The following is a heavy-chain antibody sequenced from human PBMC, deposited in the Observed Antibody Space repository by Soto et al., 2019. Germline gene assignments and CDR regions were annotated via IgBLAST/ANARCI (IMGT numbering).Heavy chain of an antibody. V-gene: IGHV3-30*18. CDR1: GFTFSSYG. D-gene: IGHD3-22*01. CDR3: AKPRYYDSSGNHFFDD. Sequence: XGSLRLSCAASGFTFSSYGMHWVRQAPGKGLEWVAVISYDGSNKYYADSVKGRFTISRDNSKNTLYLQMNSLRAEDTAVYYCAKPRYYDSSGNHFFDDWAQGTLVTVSS. J-gene: IGHJ4*02. CDR2: ISYDGSNK.